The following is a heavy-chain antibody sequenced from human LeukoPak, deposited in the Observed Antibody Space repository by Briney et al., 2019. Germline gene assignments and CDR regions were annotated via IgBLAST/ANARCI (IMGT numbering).Heavy chain of an antibody. J-gene: IGHJ4*02. D-gene: IGHD5-18*01. Sequence: GGSLRLSCTASGFTFGDYAMSWVRQAPGKGLEWVGFIRSKAYGGTTEYAASVKGRFTISRDDSKSIAYLQMNSLKTEDTAVYYCARVSKTYSYGYLNDYWGQGTLVTVSS. CDR3: ARVSKTYSYGYLNDY. V-gene: IGHV3-49*04. CDR1: GFTFGDYA. CDR2: IRSKAYGGTT.